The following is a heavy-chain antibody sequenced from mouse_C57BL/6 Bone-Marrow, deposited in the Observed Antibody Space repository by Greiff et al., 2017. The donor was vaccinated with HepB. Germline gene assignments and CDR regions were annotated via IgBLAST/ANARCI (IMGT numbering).Heavy chain of an antibody. V-gene: IGHV1-69*01. D-gene: IGHD2-10*01. CDR1: GYTFTSYW. Sequence: QVQLQQPGAELVMPGASVKLSCKASGYTFTSYWMHWVKQRPGQGLEWIGEIDPSDSYTNYNQKFKGKSTLTVDKSSSTAYMQLSSLTSEDSAVYYCARIPYYGNYVAPYWYFDVWGTGTTVTVSS. CDR2: IDPSDSYT. CDR3: ARIPYYGNYVAPYWYFDV. J-gene: IGHJ1*03.